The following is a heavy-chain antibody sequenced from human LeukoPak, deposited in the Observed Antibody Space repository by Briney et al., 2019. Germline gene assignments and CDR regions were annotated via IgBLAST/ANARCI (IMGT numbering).Heavy chain of an antibody. CDR2: INPSGGST. CDR3: ALLPLPIGVSGYDEWRVQPYYFDY. Sequence: ASVKVSCKASGYTFTSYYMHWVRQAPGQGLEWMGIINPSGGSTSYAQKFQGRVTMTEDTSTDTAYMELSSLRSEDTAVYYCALLPLPIGVSGYDEWRVQPYYFDYWGQGTLVTVSS. V-gene: IGHV1-46*01. J-gene: IGHJ4*02. CDR1: GYTFTSYY. D-gene: IGHD5-12*01.